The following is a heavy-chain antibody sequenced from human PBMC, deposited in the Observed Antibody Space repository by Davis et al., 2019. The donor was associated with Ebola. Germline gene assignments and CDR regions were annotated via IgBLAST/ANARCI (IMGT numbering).Heavy chain of an antibody. Sequence: MPGGSLRLSCTVSGGSISSYYWSWIRQPPGKGLEWIGEINHSGSTNYNPSLKSRVTISVDTSKNQFSLKLSSVTAADTAVYYCARDGGWEIAAAGLVWGYFDYWGQGTLVTVSS. CDR1: GGSISSYY. D-gene: IGHD6-13*01. CDR2: INHSGST. CDR3: ARDGGWEIAAAGLVWGYFDY. V-gene: IGHV4-34*01. J-gene: IGHJ4*02.